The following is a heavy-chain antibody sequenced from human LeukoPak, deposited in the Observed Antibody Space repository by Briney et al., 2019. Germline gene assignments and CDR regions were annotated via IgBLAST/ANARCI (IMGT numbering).Heavy chain of an antibody. D-gene: IGHD2-2*01. CDR1: GFTFSSYA. V-gene: IGHV3-23*01. Sequence: GSLRLSCAASGFTFSSYAMGWVRQAPGKGLEWVSAISGRGGSTYYADSVKGRFTISRDNSKNTLYLQMNSLRAEDTAVYYCAKARIPAAMTGFDYWGQGTLVTVSS. CDR3: AKARIPAAMTGFDY. J-gene: IGHJ4*02. CDR2: ISGRGGST.